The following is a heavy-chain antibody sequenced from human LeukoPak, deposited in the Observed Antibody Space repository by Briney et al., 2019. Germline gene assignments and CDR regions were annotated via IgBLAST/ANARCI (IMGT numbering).Heavy chain of an antibody. J-gene: IGHJ6*03. Sequence: GGSLRLSCAASGFTFSSYDMSWVRQAPGKGLEWVSAISGSYGSTYYADSVKGRFTISRDNAKNSLYLQMNSLRAEDTAVYYCARAIQLWRTKTQYYYYYYYMDVWGKGTTVTVSS. CDR2: ISGSYGST. D-gene: IGHD5-18*01. CDR1: GFTFSSYD. CDR3: ARAIQLWRTKTQYYYYYYYMDV. V-gene: IGHV3-23*01.